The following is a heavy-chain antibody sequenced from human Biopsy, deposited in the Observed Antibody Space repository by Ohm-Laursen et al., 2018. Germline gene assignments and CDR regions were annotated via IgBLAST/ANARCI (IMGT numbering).Heavy chain of an antibody. CDR1: GFTVSSTY. CDR3: ARAYPPPGRRLVVVAGDFDC. V-gene: IGHV3-53*01. D-gene: IGHD2-15*01. CDR2: IYTGGST. Sequence: GSLRLSCAASGFTVSSTYMSWVRQAPGKGLEWVSVIYTGGSTFYADSVKGRFTTSRDNAKNSLYLQMNSLRAEDTAVYYCARAYPPPGRRLVVVAGDFDCWSQGTRVTVSS. J-gene: IGHJ4*02.